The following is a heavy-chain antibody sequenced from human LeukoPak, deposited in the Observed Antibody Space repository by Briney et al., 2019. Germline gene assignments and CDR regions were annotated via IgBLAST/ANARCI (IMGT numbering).Heavy chain of an antibody. Sequence: GGSLRLSCEASGFTFSGYDMNWVRKATGKGLEWVSSISTAGDTYYPGSVKGRFTISRENAKNSLYLHVNSLRAGDTAVYYCARGYCSGGSCYGDYFDYWGQGTLVTVSS. CDR3: ARGYCSGGSCYGDYFDY. CDR2: ISTAGDT. CDR1: GFTFSGYD. D-gene: IGHD2-15*01. V-gene: IGHV3-13*01. J-gene: IGHJ4*02.